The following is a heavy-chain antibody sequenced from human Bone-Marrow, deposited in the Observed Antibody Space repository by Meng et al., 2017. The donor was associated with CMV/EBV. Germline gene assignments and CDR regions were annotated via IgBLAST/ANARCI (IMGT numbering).Heavy chain of an antibody. CDR1: GGSISSYY. J-gene: IGHJ3*02. CDR3: ARALYSGSYYLPIDAFDI. V-gene: IGHV4-59*01. Sequence: SETLSLTCTVSGGSISSYYWSWIRQPPGKGLEWIGYIYYSGSTNYNPSLKSRVTISVDTSKNQFSLKLSSVTAADTAVYYCARALYSGSYYLPIDAFDIWGQGTMVTVPS. CDR2: IYYSGST. D-gene: IGHD1-26*01.